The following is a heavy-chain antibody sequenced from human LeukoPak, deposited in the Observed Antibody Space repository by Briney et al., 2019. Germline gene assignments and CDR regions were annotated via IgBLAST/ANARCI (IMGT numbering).Heavy chain of an antibody. V-gene: IGHV3-30*18. Sequence: PGGSLRLSCAASGFTFSSYGMHWVRQAPGKGLEWVAVISYDGSNKYYADSVKGRFTISRDNSKNTLYLQMNSLRAEDTAVYYCAKDFGEWLFYTHDAFDIWGQGTMVTVSS. J-gene: IGHJ3*02. CDR2: ISYDGSNK. CDR3: AKDFGEWLFYTHDAFDI. D-gene: IGHD3-3*01. CDR1: GFTFSSYG.